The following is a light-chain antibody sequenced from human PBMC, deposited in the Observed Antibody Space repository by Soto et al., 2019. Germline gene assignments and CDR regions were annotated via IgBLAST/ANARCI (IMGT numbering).Light chain of an antibody. V-gene: IGLV1-40*01. Sequence: QSVLTQPPSVSGAPGQRVTISCTGSSSNIGAGYDVHWYQQLPGTAPKLLIYGNSNRPSGVPDRFSGSKSGTSASLAITGLQAEDEADHYCQSYDSSLSGSNVVFGGGIKLTVL. J-gene: IGLJ2*01. CDR3: QSYDSSLSGSNVV. CDR1: SSNIGAGYD. CDR2: GNS.